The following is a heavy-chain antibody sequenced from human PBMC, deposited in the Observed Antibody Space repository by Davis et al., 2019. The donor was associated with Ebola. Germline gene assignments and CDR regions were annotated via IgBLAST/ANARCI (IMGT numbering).Heavy chain of an antibody. CDR2: FDPEDGET. D-gene: IGHD5-18*01. V-gene: IGHV1-24*01. Sequence: ASVKVSCKVSGYTLTELSMHWVRQAPGKGLEWMGGFDPEDGETIYAQKFQGRVTMTEDTSTDTAYMELSSLRSEDTAVYYCARDTAMVTYGEFYMDVWGQGTTVTVSS. CDR3: ARDTAMVTYGEFYMDV. CDR1: GYTLTELS. J-gene: IGHJ6*02.